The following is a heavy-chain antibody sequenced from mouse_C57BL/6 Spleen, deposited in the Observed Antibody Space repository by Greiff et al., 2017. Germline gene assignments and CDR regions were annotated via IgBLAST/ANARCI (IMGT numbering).Heavy chain of an antibody. CDR3: AGVDYGSYVFDY. J-gene: IGHJ2*01. V-gene: IGHV1-64*01. CDR2: IHPNSGST. CDR1: GYTFTSYW. D-gene: IGHD1-1*01. Sequence: QVQLQQPGAELVKPGASVKLSCKASGYTFTSYWMHWVKQRPGQGLEWIGMIHPNSGSTNYNEKFKSKATLTVDKSSSTAYMQLSSLTSEDSAVYYWAGVDYGSYVFDYWGQGTTLTVSS.